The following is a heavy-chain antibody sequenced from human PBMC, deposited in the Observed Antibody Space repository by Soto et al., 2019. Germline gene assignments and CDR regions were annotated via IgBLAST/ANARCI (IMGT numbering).Heavy chain of an antibody. V-gene: IGHV4-4*02. D-gene: IGHD3-22*01. CDR3: ARLGAYYQSLDP. CDR2: IYYSGTA. Sequence: SETLSLTCAVSGDSLRRTNWWSWVRLPPGKGLEWIGSIYYSGTATYNPSLNSRVAISLDMSKNQISLTLSSVTAADTAVYYCARLGAYYQSLDPWGQGTLVTVSS. J-gene: IGHJ5*02. CDR1: GDSLRRTNW.